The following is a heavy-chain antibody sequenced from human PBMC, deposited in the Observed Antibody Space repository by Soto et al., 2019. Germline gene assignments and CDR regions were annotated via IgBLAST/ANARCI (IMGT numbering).Heavy chain of an antibody. CDR3: ARDRDVVVPAANLYYGMGV. D-gene: IGHD2-2*01. CDR1: RYTFTSYG. Sequence: GASVKVCCTASRYTFTSYGISWGRQSPGKGLEWMGWITAYNGNTNYAQKLQGRVTMTTDTSTSTAYMELRSMKSCDEAVYYCARDRDVVVPAANLYYGMGVGGQGTTVTVSS. CDR2: ITAYNGNT. V-gene: IGHV1-18*01. J-gene: IGHJ6*02.